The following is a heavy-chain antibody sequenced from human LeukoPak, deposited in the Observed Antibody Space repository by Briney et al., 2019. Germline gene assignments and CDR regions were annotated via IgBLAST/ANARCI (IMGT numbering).Heavy chain of an antibody. CDR3: ARDRRLTMVRGIVGDY. Sequence: GGSLRLSCAASGFTFSSYWMTWVRQAPGKGLEWVANIKKHGNEKYYVHSVKGRFTIHQDNANNSLYLQMNSLRSEDTAVYYCARDRRLTMVRGIVGDYWGRGTLVTVSS. CDR1: GFTFSSYW. CDR2: IKKHGNEK. D-gene: IGHD3-10*01. V-gene: IGHV3-7*04. J-gene: IGHJ4*02.